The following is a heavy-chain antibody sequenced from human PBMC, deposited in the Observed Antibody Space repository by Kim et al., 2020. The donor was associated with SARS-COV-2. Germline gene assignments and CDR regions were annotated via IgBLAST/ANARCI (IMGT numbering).Heavy chain of an antibody. CDR2: T. Sequence: TCYNPSLKSRVTMTVDTSKNQFSLKLSSVTAADTAVYYCASQLYSSSWSGWGQGTLVTVSS. V-gene: IGHV4-39*01. CDR3: ASQLYSSSWSG. J-gene: IGHJ4*02. D-gene: IGHD6-13*01.